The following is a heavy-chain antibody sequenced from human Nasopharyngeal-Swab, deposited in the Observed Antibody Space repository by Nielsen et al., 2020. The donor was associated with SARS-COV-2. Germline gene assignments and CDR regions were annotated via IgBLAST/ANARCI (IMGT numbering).Heavy chain of an antibody. CDR2: IKHSGST. CDR1: GGSFSGYY. V-gene: IGHV4-34*01. CDR3: ARGPTTGIAAAGYFAY. Sequence: SETLSLTCAVYGGSFSGYYWSWIRQPQGKGLEWIREIKHSGSTNSNPSLKSRVTISVDTSKNQFSLKLRSVTAANTAVYYCARGPTTGIAAAGYFAYWGQGTLFNVSS. D-gene: IGHD6-13*01. J-gene: IGHJ4*02.